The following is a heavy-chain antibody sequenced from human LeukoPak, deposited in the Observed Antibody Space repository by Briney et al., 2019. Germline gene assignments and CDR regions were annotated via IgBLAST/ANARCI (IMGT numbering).Heavy chain of an antibody. CDR3: AKGSGAAAVGY. D-gene: IGHD6-13*01. Sequence: PGGSLRLSCAASGFTFSSYWMSWVRQAPGKGLEWVANIKQDGSEKYYVDSVKGRFTISRDNAKNSLYLQMNSLRAEDTALYYCAKGSGAAAVGYWGQGTLVTVSS. J-gene: IGHJ4*02. CDR1: GFTFSSYW. V-gene: IGHV3-7*03. CDR2: IKQDGSEK.